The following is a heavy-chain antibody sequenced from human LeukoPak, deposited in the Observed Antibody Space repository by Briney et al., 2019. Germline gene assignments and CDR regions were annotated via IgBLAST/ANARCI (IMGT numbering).Heavy chain of an antibody. CDR1: GGSLSTYY. V-gene: IGHV4-59*01. J-gene: IGHJ3*02. Sequence: PSETLSLTCTVSGGSLSTYYWNWIRQPPGKGLEWVGYIYYSGSTKYNPSLNSRVTISVDTSKNQFSLKLSSVTAADTAVYYCAREMAITGALDIWGQGSMVTVSS. D-gene: IGHD5-24*01. CDR2: IYYSGST. CDR3: AREMAITGALDI.